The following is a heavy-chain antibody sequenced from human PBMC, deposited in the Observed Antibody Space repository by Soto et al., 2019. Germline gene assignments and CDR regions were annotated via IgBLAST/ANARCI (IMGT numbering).Heavy chain of an antibody. D-gene: IGHD5-12*01. J-gene: IGHJ6*02. CDR3: ASFGFYLRGYGAKDPGAYGMDV. CDR2: INHSGST. CDR1: GGSFSGYY. Sequence: SETLSLTCAVYGGSFSGYYWSWIRQPPGKRLEWIGEINHSGSTNYNPSLKSRVTISVDTSKNQFSLKLSSVTAADTAVYYCASFGFYLRGYGAKDPGAYGMDVWGQGTTVTVSS. V-gene: IGHV4-34*01.